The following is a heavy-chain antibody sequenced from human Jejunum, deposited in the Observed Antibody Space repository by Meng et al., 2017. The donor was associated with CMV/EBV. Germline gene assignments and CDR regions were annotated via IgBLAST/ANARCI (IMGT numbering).Heavy chain of an antibody. D-gene: IGHD1-26*01. CDR3: AKCPPRYSGRTYYLDY. V-gene: IGHV3-23*01. J-gene: IGHJ4*02. CDR2: ITGTGGST. Sequence: FTCSSYVVIGVRQAPGEGLEWVSSITGTGGSTYYADSVKGRFTISRDNNKNTLYLQMDSLRDEDTAVYYCAKCPPRYSGRTYYLDYWGQGTLVTVSS. CDR1: FTCSSYV.